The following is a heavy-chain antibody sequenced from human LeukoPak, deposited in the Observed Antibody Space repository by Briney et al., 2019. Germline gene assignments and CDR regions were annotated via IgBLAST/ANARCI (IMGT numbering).Heavy chain of an antibody. Sequence: GGSLRLSCAASGFTFSTYSMNWVRQAPGKGLEWVSYITSSSSTIYYADSVRGRFTISRDNDKNSLYLQMNSLRDEDTAVYYCAKWMVRRDFWSGAFDIWGQGTMVTV. V-gene: IGHV3-48*02. CDR3: AKWMVRRDFWSGAFDI. CDR1: GFTFSTYS. D-gene: IGHD3-3*01. J-gene: IGHJ3*02. CDR2: ITSSSSTI.